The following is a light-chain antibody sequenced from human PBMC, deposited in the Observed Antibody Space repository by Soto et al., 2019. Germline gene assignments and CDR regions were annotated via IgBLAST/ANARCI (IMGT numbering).Light chain of an antibody. Sequence: AFQVTQSPSSLSASVGDRVTMTCRASQDIRGALAWYQQKSGKPPNLLISDVSTLEGGVPSTFCGIGSGTEFTLTIRSLQPEDFGTYYCQQFNSYPITFGHGKRLEIK. CDR2: DVS. CDR1: QDIRGA. V-gene: IGKV1-13*02. CDR3: QQFNSYPIT. J-gene: IGKJ5*01.